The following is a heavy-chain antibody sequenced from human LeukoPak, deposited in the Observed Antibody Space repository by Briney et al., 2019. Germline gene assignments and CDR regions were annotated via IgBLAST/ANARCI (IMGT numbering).Heavy chain of an antibody. V-gene: IGHV3-23*01. Sequence: PGGSLRLSCAASGFTFDDRGMSWVRQAPGKGLEWVSVISGSGGSTYSAESVKGRFTISRDNSKNTLYLQMNSLRVEDTAVYYCAKGPRASGWTYFDYWGQGTLVTVSS. J-gene: IGHJ4*02. CDR1: GFTFDDRG. CDR2: ISGSGGST. D-gene: IGHD6-19*01. CDR3: AKGPRASGWTYFDY.